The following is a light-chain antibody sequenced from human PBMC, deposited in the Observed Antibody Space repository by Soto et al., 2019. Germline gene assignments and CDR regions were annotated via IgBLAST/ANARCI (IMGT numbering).Light chain of an antibody. V-gene: IGLV1-40*01. CDR3: QSYDNSLSGSGV. J-gene: IGLJ3*02. CDR1: FSNIGAGYE. CDR2: GHN. Sequence: QLVLTQPPSVSGAPGQMVTISCTGSFSNIGAGYEVHWYQQLPGTAPKLLISGHNNRPSGVPDRFFGSKSGTSASLTITGLQAEDEADYFCQSYDNSLSGSGVFGGGTKLTVL.